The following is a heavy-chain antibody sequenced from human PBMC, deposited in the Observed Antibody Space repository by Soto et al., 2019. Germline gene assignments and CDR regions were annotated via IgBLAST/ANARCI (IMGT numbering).Heavy chain of an antibody. J-gene: IGHJ6*02. Sequence: QVQLVQSGAEVKKPGSSVTVSCKASGGTFGNSAIRWVRQALGQGLEWMGGIIPIFATPDYAQKFQGRVTMTADESTGTAYMELTSLRSADTAVYYCARDKDRQQLGGNYYYGIDVWGQGTTVTVSS. V-gene: IGHV1-69*12. CDR1: GGTFGNSA. CDR3: ARDKDRQQLGGNYYYGIDV. CDR2: IIPIFATP. D-gene: IGHD3-3*02.